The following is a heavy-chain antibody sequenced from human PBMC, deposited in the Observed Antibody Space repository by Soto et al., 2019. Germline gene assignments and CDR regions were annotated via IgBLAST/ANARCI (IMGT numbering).Heavy chain of an antibody. CDR2: INPNSGAT. CDR1: GYTFTGYF. D-gene: IGHD3-3*01. Sequence: ASVKVSCKAFGYTFTGYFMHWLRQAPGQGLEWLGWINPNSGATKYAQKFQGRVTLTRDTSINTAYMEMSMLRSDDTAVYYCARGGGTILAPLPWGQGTLVTAPQ. V-gene: IGHV1-2*02. J-gene: IGHJ5*02. CDR3: ARGGGTILAPLP.